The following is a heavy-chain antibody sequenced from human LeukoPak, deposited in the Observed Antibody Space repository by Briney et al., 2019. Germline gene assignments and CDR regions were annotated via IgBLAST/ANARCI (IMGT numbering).Heavy chain of an antibody. V-gene: IGHV4-59*12. J-gene: IGHJ4*02. Sequence: SETLSLTCIVSGGSINSNYWSWIRQPPGKGLEWIGYIYYSGSTNYSPSLKSRVTISVDTSKNQFSLKLSSVTAADTAVYYCARDKTTRGYSGYDPFDYWGQGILVTVSS. CDR3: ARDKTTRGYSGYDPFDY. CDR1: GGSINSNY. CDR2: IYYSGST. D-gene: IGHD5-12*01.